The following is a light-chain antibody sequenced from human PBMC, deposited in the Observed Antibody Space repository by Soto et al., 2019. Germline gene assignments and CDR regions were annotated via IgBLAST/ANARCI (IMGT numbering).Light chain of an antibody. V-gene: IGKV1-5*01. CDR2: DAS. J-gene: IGKJ1*01. CDR3: QQYNSYSRT. Sequence: DIQMTQSPSTLSASVGDRVTITCLASQSVNKWLAWYQQKPGKAPKLLIFDASNLESGVPSRFSGNGSGTEFTLTITGLQADDFATYFCQQYNSYSRTFGQGTKVDI. CDR1: QSVNKW.